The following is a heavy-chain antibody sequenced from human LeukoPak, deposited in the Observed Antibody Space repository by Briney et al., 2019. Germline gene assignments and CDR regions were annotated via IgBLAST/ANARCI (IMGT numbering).Heavy chain of an antibody. CDR3: AREVVAARWSFDY. CDR2: IYYGGST. J-gene: IGHJ4*02. CDR1: GGSISSGGYY. V-gene: IGHV4-31*03. D-gene: IGHD2-15*01. Sequence: SQTLSLTCTVSGGSISSGGYYWSWIRQHPGKGLEWIGYIYYGGSTYYNPSLKSRVTISVDTSKNQFSLKLSSVTAADTAVYYCAREVVAARWSFDYWGQGTLVTVPS.